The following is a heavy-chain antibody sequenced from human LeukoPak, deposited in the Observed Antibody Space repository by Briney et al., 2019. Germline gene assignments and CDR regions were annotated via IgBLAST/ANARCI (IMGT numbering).Heavy chain of an antibody. CDR1: GFTLSSYA. Sequence: GGSLRLSCAASGFTLSSYAMSWARQAPGKGLEWVSAISSSGDTYYADSVKGRFTISRDNSKNTLYLQMNSLRAEDTAVYYCAKDRKAARAYYFDYWGQGTLVTVSS. V-gene: IGHV3-23*01. D-gene: IGHD6-6*01. CDR2: ISSSGDT. CDR3: AKDRKAARAYYFDY. J-gene: IGHJ4*02.